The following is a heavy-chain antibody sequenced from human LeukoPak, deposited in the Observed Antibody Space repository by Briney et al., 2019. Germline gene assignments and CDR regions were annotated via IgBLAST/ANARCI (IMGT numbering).Heavy chain of an antibody. CDR1: GFTFSSYE. D-gene: IGHD3-10*01. CDR3: AREGGSDI. J-gene: IGHJ3*02. V-gene: IGHV3-48*03. CDR2: ISSSGDTV. Sequence: PGGSLRLSCAASGFTFSSYEMNWVRQAPGKGLEWVSYISSSGDTVYYADSVKSRFTSSRDNAKNSLFLQMNSLRGEDTAVYYCAREGGSDIWGQGTLVTVSS.